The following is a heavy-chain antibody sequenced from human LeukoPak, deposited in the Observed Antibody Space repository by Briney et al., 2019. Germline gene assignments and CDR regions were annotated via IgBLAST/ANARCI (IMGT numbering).Heavy chain of an antibody. D-gene: IGHD3-22*01. J-gene: IGHJ4*02. V-gene: IGHV1-2*06. Sequence: ASVKVSCKASGYTFTGYYMHWVRQAPGQGLEWMGRINPNSGGTNYAQKFQGRVTMTRDTSISTAYMELSRLRSDDTAVYYCARDRGWYYYDSSGYYDRGQGTLVTVSS. CDR2: INPNSGGT. CDR3: ARDRGWYYYDSSGYYD. CDR1: GYTFTGYY.